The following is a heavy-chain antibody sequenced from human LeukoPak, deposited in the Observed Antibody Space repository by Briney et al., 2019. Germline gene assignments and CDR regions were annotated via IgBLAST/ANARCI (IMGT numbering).Heavy chain of an antibody. Sequence: GRSLRLSCAASGFTFSSFGMHWVRQGPDKGLEWVALIWYDGSNKHYADSVKGRYNVSRDNSRNTLYLHMDSLRVEDTAVYYCARFRDGVFSGGDYYNGMDVWGQGTTVTVSS. D-gene: IGHD3-10*01. CDR1: GFTFSSFG. J-gene: IGHJ6*02. CDR2: IWYDGSNK. V-gene: IGHV3-33*01. CDR3: ARFRDGVFSGGDYYNGMDV.